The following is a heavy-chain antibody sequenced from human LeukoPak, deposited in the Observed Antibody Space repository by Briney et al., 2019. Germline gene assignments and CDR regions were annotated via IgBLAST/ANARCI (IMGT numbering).Heavy chain of an antibody. Sequence: PSETLSLNCTVSGGSISSYYWSWLRQPPGKGLEWFGYIYYSGSTNYNPSLKSRVTISVDTSKNQFSLKLSSVTAADTAVYYCARGSYYFDYWGQGTLVTVSS. D-gene: IGHD1-26*01. J-gene: IGHJ4*02. V-gene: IGHV4-59*01. CDR3: ARGSYYFDY. CDR2: IYYSGST. CDR1: GGSISSYY.